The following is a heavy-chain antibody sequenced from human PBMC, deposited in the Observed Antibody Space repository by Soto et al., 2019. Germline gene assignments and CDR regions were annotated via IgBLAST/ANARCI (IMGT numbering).Heavy chain of an antibody. CDR3: AKDRDRSGGSWGHFQH. J-gene: IGHJ1*01. CDR2: ISYDGSNK. D-gene: IGHD2-15*01. Sequence: GGSLRLSCAASGFTFSSYGMHWVRQAPGKGLEWVAVISYDGSNKYYADSVKGRFTISRDNSKNTLYLQMNSLRAEDTAVYYCAKDRDRSGGSWGHFQHWGQGTLVTVSS. CDR1: GFTFSSYG. V-gene: IGHV3-30*18.